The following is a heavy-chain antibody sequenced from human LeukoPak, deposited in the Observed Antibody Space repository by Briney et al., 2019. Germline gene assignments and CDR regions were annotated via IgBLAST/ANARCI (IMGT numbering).Heavy chain of an antibody. CDR3: ARARHSSGWYRSAHFDY. V-gene: IGHV4-34*01. CDR1: GGSFSGYY. Sequence: SETLSLTCAVYGGSFSGYYWSWIRQPPGKGLEWIGEINHSGSTNYNPSLKSRATISVDTSKNQFSLKLSSVTAADTAVYYCARARHSSGWYRSAHFDYWGQGTLVTVSS. D-gene: IGHD6-19*01. CDR2: INHSGST. J-gene: IGHJ4*02.